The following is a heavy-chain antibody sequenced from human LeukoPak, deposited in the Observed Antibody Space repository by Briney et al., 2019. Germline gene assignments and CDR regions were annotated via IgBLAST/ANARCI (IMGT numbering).Heavy chain of an antibody. CDR1: GGTFSSYA. V-gene: IGHV1-69*01. CDR2: IIPIFGTA. J-gene: IGHJ3*02. CDR3: ARGRLFWGLTGTLYDAFDI. Sequence: EASVKVSCKASGGTFSSYAISWVGQAPGQGLEWMGGIIPIFGTANYAQKFQGRVTITADESTSTAYMELSSLRSEDTAVYYCARGRLFWGLTGTLYDAFDIWGQGTMVTVSS. D-gene: IGHD7-27*01.